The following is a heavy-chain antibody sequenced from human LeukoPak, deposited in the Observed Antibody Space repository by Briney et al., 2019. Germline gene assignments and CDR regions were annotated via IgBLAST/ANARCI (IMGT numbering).Heavy chain of an antibody. Sequence: GTLSLSCAVSGCTFSSYGLSWVRQPPGKGLEWVSAISGSGGSTYYADSVKGRFTISRDNAKNSLYLQMNSLRAEDTAVYYCAKDFSFGGVIANFGYWGQGTLVTVSS. D-gene: IGHD3-16*02. J-gene: IGHJ4*02. V-gene: IGHV3-23*01. CDR2: ISGSGGST. CDR3: AKDFSFGGVIANFGY. CDR1: GCTFSSYG.